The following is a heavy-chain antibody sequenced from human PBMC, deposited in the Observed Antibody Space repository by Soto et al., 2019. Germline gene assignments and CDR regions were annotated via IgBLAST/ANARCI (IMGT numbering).Heavy chain of an antibody. CDR1: GGSTSSGGYY. Sequence: SETLSLTCTVSGGSTSSGGYYWSWIRQHPGKGLEWIGYIYYSGSTYYNPSLKSRVTISVDTSKNQFSLKLSSVTAADTAVYYCAREEACSGGSCYGWFDPWGQGTLVTVSS. CDR3: AREEACSGGSCYGWFDP. CDR2: IYYSGST. V-gene: IGHV4-31*03. J-gene: IGHJ5*02. D-gene: IGHD2-15*01.